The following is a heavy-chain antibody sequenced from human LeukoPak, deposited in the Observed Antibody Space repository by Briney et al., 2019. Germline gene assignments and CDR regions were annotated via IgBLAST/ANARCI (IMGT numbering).Heavy chain of an antibody. D-gene: IGHD6-19*01. CDR3: ARDSDYYSSGWSPWDY. CDR1: GFTFDDYG. V-gene: IGHV3-20*04. CDR2: IQWNDDST. J-gene: IGHJ4*02. Sequence: GGSLRLSCAASGFTFDDYGMSWVRQAPGKGVEWVSSIQWNDDSTGYADSVKARFTISRDNAKNSLYLQMKSLRAEDTALYYCARDSDYYSSGWSPWDYWGQGTLVTVSS.